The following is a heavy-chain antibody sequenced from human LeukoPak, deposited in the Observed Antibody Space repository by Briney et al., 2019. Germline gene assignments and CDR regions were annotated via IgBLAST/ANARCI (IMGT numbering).Heavy chain of an antibody. CDR2: IIPIFGTA. J-gene: IGHJ6*03. Sequence: GASVKVSCKASGGTFSSYAISWVRQAPGQGLEWMGGIIPIFGTANYAQKFQGRVTITTDESTSTAYMELSRLRSEDTAVYYCARGVPATADPVYYYYYYMDVWGKGTTVTVSS. V-gene: IGHV1-69*05. CDR3: ARGVPATADPVYYYYYYMDV. CDR1: GGTFSSYA. D-gene: IGHD2-2*01.